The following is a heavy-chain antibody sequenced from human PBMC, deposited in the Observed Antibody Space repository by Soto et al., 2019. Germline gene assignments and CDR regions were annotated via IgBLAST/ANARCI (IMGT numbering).Heavy chain of an antibody. V-gene: IGHV4-39*07. CDR3: ARAQGRQLSVDP. Sequence: PSETLSLTCTVSGGSISSSSYYWGWIRQPPGKGLEWIGSIYYSGSTYYNPSLKSRVTISVDTSKNQFSLKLSSVTVADTAVYYCARAQGRQLSVDPWGQGTLVTVSS. J-gene: IGHJ5*02. D-gene: IGHD5-18*01. CDR1: GGSISSSSYY. CDR2: IYYSGST.